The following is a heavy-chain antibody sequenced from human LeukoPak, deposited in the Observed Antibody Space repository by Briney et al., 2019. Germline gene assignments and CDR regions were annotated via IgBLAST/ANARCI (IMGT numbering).Heavy chain of an antibody. J-gene: IGHJ4*02. D-gene: IGHD3-22*01. Sequence: GGSLRLSCAASGFTFSSYWMSWVRQAPGKGLEWVANIKQDGSEKYYVDSVKGRFTISRDNAKNSLYLQMNSLRAEDTAVYYCARVGPITMIVVTPHYFDYWGQGTLVTVSS. V-gene: IGHV3-7*01. CDR1: GFTFSSYW. CDR2: IKQDGSEK. CDR3: ARVGPITMIVVTPHYFDY.